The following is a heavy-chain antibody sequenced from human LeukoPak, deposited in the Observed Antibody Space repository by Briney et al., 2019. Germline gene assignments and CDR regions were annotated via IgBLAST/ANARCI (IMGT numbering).Heavy chain of an antibody. J-gene: IGHJ3*02. V-gene: IGHV1-69*13. CDR3: ATPYCSSSSCYHAFDM. CDR2: FIPILVTA. Sequence: ASVKVSCTVSGATFNSYNINWVRQAPGQRPEWMGAFIPILVTANYAEDFQGRVTISADESTTTAYMELSSLTSEDTGIYYCATPYCSSSSCYHAFDMWGQGTTVTVSS. CDR1: GATFNSYN. D-gene: IGHD2-2*01.